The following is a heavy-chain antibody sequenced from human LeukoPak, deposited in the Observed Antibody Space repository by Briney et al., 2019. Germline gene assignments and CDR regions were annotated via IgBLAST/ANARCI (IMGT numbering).Heavy chain of an antibody. Sequence: SQTLSLTCTVSGGSISSGDYYWSWIRQPPGKGLEWIGSIYYSGSTFRYNPSLKSRLIISVDTSKNQFSLRLSSVTAADTAVYYCASTNCSSASCYGANWFDPWGQGTLVTVSS. CDR2: IYYSGST. CDR3: ASTNCSSASCYGANWFDP. D-gene: IGHD2-2*01. CDR1: GGSISSGDYY. J-gene: IGHJ5*02. V-gene: IGHV4-30-4*08.